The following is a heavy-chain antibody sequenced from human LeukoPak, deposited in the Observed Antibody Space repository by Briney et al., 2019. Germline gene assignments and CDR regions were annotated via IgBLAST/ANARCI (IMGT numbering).Heavy chain of an antibody. CDR1: GFTFGNAW. J-gene: IGHJ6*04. V-gene: IGHV3-15*01. CDR2: IKSKTDGGTT. CDR3: TTEPLVVVVAAHYYYGMDV. Sequence: GGSLRLSCAASGFTFGNAWMSWVRQAPGKGLEWVGRIKSKTDGGTTDYAAPVKGRFTISRDDSKNTLYLQMNSLKTEDTAVYYCTTEPLVVVVAAHYYYGMDVWGKGTTVTVSS. D-gene: IGHD2-15*01.